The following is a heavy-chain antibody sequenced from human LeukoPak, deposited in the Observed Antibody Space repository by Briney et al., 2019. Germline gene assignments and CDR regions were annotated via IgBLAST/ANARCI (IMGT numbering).Heavy chain of an antibody. Sequence: SETLSLTCTVSGGSISSSSYYWGWIRQPPGKGLEWIGSIYYSGSTYYNPSLKSRVTISVDTSKNQFSLKLSSVTAADTAVYYCARGRWYFDLWGRSTLVTVSS. CDR2: IYYSGST. J-gene: IGHJ2*01. CDR3: ARGRWYFDL. CDR1: GGSISSSSYY. V-gene: IGHV4-39*07.